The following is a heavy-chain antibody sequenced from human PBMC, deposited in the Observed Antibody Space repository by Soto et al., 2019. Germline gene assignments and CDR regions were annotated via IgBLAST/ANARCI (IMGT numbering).Heavy chain of an antibody. CDR1: GGSIRGHY. D-gene: IGHD3-16*01. Sequence: QVQLQESGPGLVKPSETLSLSCSVSGGSIRGHYWSWVRQTPGKGLEWIGYMYYSGSTNYNPSLKSRVTISVDTSKNHFSLRLTSVTAADTAVYYCARGPYYDLIWNYYYMDVWGKGTTVNVSS. V-gene: IGHV4-59*08. CDR2: MYYSGST. J-gene: IGHJ6*03. CDR3: ARGPYYDLIWNYYYMDV.